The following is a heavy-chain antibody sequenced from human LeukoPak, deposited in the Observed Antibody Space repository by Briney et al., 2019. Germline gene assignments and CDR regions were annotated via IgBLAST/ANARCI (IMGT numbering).Heavy chain of an antibody. D-gene: IGHD2-15*01. CDR1: GFTFSDHW. Sequence: PGGSLRLSCAASGFTFSDHWMSWVRQAPGKGLEWVANINEDGSDKYCVDSVKGRFTISRDNVKNSLYLQMNSLRAEDTAVYYCARGNVAVSRDYWGQGTLATVSS. CDR2: INEDGSDK. J-gene: IGHJ4*02. V-gene: IGHV3-7*01. CDR3: ARGNVAVSRDY.